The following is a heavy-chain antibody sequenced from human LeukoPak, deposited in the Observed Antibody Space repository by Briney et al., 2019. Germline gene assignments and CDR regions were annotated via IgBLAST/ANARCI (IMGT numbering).Heavy chain of an antibody. CDR3: AKKTDYDLEFDY. D-gene: IGHD4-17*01. J-gene: IGHJ4*02. CDR1: GGTFSSYA. CDR2: IIPIFGTA. Sequence: ASVKVSCKASGGTFSSYAISWVRQAPGQGLEWMGGIIPIFGTANYAQKFQGRVTITADESTSTAYMELSSPRSEDTAVYYCAKKTDYDLEFDYWGQGTLVTVSS. V-gene: IGHV1-69*01.